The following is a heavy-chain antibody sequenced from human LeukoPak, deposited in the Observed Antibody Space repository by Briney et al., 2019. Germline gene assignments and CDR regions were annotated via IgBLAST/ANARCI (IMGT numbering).Heavy chain of an antibody. J-gene: IGHJ4*02. CDR1: GFTFSDYT. Sequence: PGGSLRLSCAASGFTFSDYTMHWVRQAPGKGLEYVSAIGGDGGTTYYANSVKGRFTISRDNSKSTLYLQMGSLRAEDVAVYYCARKMVRGSITYFDYWGQGTLVTVSS. V-gene: IGHV3-64*01. CDR2: IGGDGGTT. CDR3: ARKMVRGSITYFDY. D-gene: IGHD3-10*01.